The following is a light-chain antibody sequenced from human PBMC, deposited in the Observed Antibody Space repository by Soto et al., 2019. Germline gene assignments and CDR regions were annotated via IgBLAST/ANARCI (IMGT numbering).Light chain of an antibody. V-gene: IGKV3-15*01. CDR1: QSVSSN. Sequence: EIVMTQSPATLSVSPGERATLSCRASQSVSSNLAWYQQKPGQAPRLLIYGASTRATGIPARFSGSGSGTEFTLTISSLQSEDFARYSCHQYNNWPPYTFGQGTKLEIK. CDR3: HQYNNWPPYT. J-gene: IGKJ2*01. CDR2: GAS.